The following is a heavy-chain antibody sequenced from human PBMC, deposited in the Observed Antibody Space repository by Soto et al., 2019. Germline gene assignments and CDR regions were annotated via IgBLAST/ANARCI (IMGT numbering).Heavy chain of an antibody. J-gene: IGHJ6*02. D-gene: IGHD1-26*01. CDR1: GGTFSSYA. CDR3: AREARWELVYGMDV. V-gene: IGHV1-69*01. CDR2: IIPIFGTA. Sequence: QVQLVQSGAEVKKPGSSVKVSCKASGGTFSSYAISWVRQAPGQGLEWMGGIIPIFGTANYAKKLQGRVTIAADESTSTAYMELSSMSSEDTAVYYCAREARWELVYGMDVWGQGTTVTVSS.